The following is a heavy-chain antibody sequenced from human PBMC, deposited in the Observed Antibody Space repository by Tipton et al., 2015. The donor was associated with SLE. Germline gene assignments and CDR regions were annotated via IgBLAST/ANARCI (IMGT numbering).Heavy chain of an antibody. J-gene: IGHJ4*02. CDR2: INHSGST. V-gene: IGHV4-34*01. CDR3: ARDGAARGDFDY. CDR1: GGSFSGYY. D-gene: IGHD6-6*01. Sequence: TLSLTCAVYGGSFSGYYWSWIRQPPGKGLEWIGEINHSGSTTYNPSLKSRVTISVDTSKNQFSLKLSSVTAADTAVYYCARDGAARGDFDYWGQGTLVTVSS.